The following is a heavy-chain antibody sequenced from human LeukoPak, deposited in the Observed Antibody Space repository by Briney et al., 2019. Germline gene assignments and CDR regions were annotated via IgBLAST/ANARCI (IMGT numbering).Heavy chain of an antibody. J-gene: IGHJ4*02. CDR2: ISSNGGST. CDR1: GFTFSSYA. Sequence: PGGSLRLSCAASGFTFSSYAMHWVRQAPGKGLEYVSAISSNGGSTYYANSVKGRFTISRDNSKNTLYLQMGSLRAEDMAVYYCAREPWIAAGYFDYWGQGTLVTVSS. V-gene: IGHV3-64*01. CDR3: AREPWIAAGYFDY. D-gene: IGHD6-25*01.